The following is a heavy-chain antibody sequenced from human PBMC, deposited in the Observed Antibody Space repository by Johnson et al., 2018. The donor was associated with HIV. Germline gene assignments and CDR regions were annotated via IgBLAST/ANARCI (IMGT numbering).Heavy chain of an antibody. CDR2: IGSVGDT. CDR3: ATDSSSGVYDAFDI. CDR1: GFTFSSYD. V-gene: IGHV3-13*01. D-gene: IGHD6-13*01. Sequence: VHLVESGGGLVQPGGSLRLPCAASGFTFSSYDMHWVRQAPGKGLEWVSVIGSVGDTNYPDSVKGRFTISRDNSKNMLYLQMNSLRAEDTAVYYCATDSSSGVYDAFDIWGQGTMVTVSS. J-gene: IGHJ3*02.